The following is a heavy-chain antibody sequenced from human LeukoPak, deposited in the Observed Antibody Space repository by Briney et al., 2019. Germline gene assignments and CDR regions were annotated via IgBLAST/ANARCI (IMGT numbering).Heavy chain of an antibody. J-gene: IGHJ1*01. D-gene: IGHD6-13*01. CDR3: ARAPLSTYSSSWPEYFQH. V-gene: IGHV1-2*02. CDR2: INPNSGGT. CDR1: GYTFTGYY. Sequence: ASVKVSCKASGYTFTGYYVHWVRQAPGQGLEWMGWINPNSGGTNYAQKFQGRVTMTRDTSISTAYMELSRLRSDDTAVYYCARAPLSTYSSSWPEYFQHWGQGTLVTVSS.